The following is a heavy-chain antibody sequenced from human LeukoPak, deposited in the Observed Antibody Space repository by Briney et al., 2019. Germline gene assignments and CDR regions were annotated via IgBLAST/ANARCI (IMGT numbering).Heavy chain of an antibody. CDR3: ARRIAYCSGGSCYSAPYYYYYMDV. CDR2: ISAYNGNT. D-gene: IGHD2-15*01. CDR1: GYTFTSYG. V-gene: IGHV1-18*01. J-gene: IGHJ6*03. Sequence: GASVKVSYKASGYTFTSYGISWVRQAPGQGLEWMGWISAYNGNTNYAQKLQGRVTMTTDTSTSTAYVELRSLRSDDTAVYYCARRIAYCSGGSCYSAPYYYYYMDVWGKGTTVTVSS.